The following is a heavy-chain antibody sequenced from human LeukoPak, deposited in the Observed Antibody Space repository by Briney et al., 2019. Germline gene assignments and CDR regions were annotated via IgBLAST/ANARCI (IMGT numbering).Heavy chain of an antibody. CDR2: INNSGST. J-gene: IGHJ4*02. CDR1: RVSSSVVYS. Sequence: SPSLTSAVYRVSSSVVYSGSIRQPPGKRLGWIGGINNSGSTNYNPSLKSRVTMSVDTSKNQFSLKLSSVTAADTAVYYCARVSSAGIWDYWGQGTLVTVSS. V-gene: IGHV4-34*01. D-gene: IGHD6-19*01. CDR3: ARVSSAGIWDY.